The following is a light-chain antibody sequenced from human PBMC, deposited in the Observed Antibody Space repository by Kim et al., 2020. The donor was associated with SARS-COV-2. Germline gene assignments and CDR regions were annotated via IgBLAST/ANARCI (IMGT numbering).Light chain of an antibody. Sequence: VDLGQTVRITCQGDSLRSYYATWYQQKPGQAPIVVIYGKNNRPSGIPDRFSGASSGNTASLTITETQAGDEADYYCNSRDSNDNVLFGGGTQLTVL. CDR2: GKN. J-gene: IGLJ2*01. CDR1: SLRSYY. V-gene: IGLV3-19*01. CDR3: NSRDSNDNVL.